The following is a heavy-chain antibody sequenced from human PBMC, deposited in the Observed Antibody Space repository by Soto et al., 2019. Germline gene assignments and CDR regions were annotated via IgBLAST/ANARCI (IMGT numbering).Heavy chain of an antibody. Sequence: SLRLSCAASGFTLSSYGMHRVRQAPGKGLEWVAVIWYDGSNKYYADSVKGRFTISRDNSKNTLYLQMNSLRAEDTAVYYCARVEGYYDSSGWAYYYYYGMDVWGQGTTVTVSS. CDR3: ARVEGYYDSSGWAYYYYYGMDV. CDR2: IWYDGSNK. CDR1: GFTLSSYG. D-gene: IGHD3-22*01. J-gene: IGHJ6*02. V-gene: IGHV3-33*01.